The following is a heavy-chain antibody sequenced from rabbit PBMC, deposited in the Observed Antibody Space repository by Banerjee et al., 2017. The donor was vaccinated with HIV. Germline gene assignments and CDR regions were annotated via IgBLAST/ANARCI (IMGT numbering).Heavy chain of an antibody. Sequence: QLKETGGGLVQPGGSLTLSCKASGFDFSGYYMSWVRQALGKGLEWIGIIDTGKGSTDYASWVNGRFTISSDNAQPTVDLQMNSLTAADTATYFCARGYAGYAGYGYAYFDLWGPGTLVTVS. J-gene: IGHJ4*01. D-gene: IGHD6-1*01. CDR3: ARGYAGYAGYGYAYFDL. V-gene: IGHV1S7*01. CDR1: GFDFSGYY. CDR2: IDTGKGST.